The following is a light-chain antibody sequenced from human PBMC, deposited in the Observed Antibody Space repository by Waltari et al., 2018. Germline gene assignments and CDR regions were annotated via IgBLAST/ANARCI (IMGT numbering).Light chain of an antibody. CDR3: QSADSSGSVV. J-gene: IGLJ2*01. CDR2: NYS. CDR1: ALSKQY. Sequence: SFELTQPPSLSVSPGQTARITCSGDALSKQYAHWPQQRPGLAPVLVIYNYSEMPSGIPERFSGSSSGTTVTLTISGVQAEDEADYYCQSADSSGSVVFGGGTKLTVL. V-gene: IGLV3-25*03.